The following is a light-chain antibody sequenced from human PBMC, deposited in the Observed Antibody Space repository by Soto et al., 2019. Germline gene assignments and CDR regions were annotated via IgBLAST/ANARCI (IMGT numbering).Light chain of an antibody. CDR1: QSISSNY. CDR2: GAA. Sequence: EIVLTQSPGTLSLSPGERATLSCRASQSISSNYLAWYQQKPGQAPRLLIYGAASRATGIPDRFSGSGSGTDFTLTISRLEPEDFAVYYCQQYGSSPVTFGQGTKLEIK. J-gene: IGKJ2*01. V-gene: IGKV3-20*01. CDR3: QQYGSSPVT.